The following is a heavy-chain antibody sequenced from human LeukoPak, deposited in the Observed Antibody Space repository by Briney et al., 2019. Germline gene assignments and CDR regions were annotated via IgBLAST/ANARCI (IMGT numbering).Heavy chain of an antibody. CDR1: GHTFVSYG. D-gene: IGHD6-13*01. J-gene: IGHJ4*02. CDR3: ARSATIAAAAPGY. CDR2: ISGYNGKI. V-gene: IGHV1-18*01. Sequence: ASVKVSCKASGHTFVSYGISWVRQAPGQGLEWMGWISGYNGKINYAQKFQGRVTMTTDTSTSTAYMELRSLRSDDTAVYYCARSATIAAAAPGYWGQGTLVTVSS.